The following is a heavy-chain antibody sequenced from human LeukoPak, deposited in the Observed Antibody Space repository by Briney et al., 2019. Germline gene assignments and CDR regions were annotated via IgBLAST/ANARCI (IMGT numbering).Heavy chain of an antibody. Sequence: GGSLRLSCAASGFTFSTYAMNWVRQAPGKGLEWVSAVSGSGGSTYYADSVKGRFTISRDNSKNTLYLQTNSLRAEDTALYYCSKGRPPYNVAAAEYWGQGTLVTVSS. J-gene: IGHJ4*02. D-gene: IGHD3-10*02. CDR1: GFTFSTYA. CDR3: SKGRPPYNVAAAEY. CDR2: VSGSGGST. V-gene: IGHV3-23*01.